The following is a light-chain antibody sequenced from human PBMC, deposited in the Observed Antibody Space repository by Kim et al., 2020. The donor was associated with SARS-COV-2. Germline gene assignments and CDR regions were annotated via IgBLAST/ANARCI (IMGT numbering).Light chain of an antibody. CDR1: SIGSKS. Sequence: PGKTARMTCGGTSIGSKSVLWYQQKPGQAPVLVISYDSDRPSGIPERFSGSNSGNTATLTISRVGAGDEADYYCQVWDSSTDHRVLFGGGTKLTVL. CDR2: YDS. J-gene: IGLJ3*02. V-gene: IGLV3-21*04. CDR3: QVWDSSTDHRVL.